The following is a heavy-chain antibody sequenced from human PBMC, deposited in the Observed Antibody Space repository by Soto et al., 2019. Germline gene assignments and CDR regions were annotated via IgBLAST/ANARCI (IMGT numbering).Heavy chain of an antibody. J-gene: IGHJ6*02. D-gene: IGHD3-22*01. V-gene: IGHV4-4*02. CDR1: GGSISSSNW. CDR2: IYHSGST. CDR3: ARFRKWLSRPPYGMDV. Sequence: PSETLSLTCAVSGGSISSSNWWSWVRQPPGKGLEWIGEIYHSGSTNYNPSLKSRVTISVDKSKNQFSLKLSSVTAADTAVYYCARFRKWLSRPPYGMDVWGQGTTVTVSS.